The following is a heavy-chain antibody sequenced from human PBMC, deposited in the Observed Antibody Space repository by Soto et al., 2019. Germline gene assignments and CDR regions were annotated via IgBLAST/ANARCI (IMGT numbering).Heavy chain of an antibody. D-gene: IGHD1-26*01. CDR1: GFTFSNVW. J-gene: IGHJ4*02. CDR2: IKSKKDGETI. V-gene: IGHV3-15*01. CDR3: TTGAWTSGGVFGS. Sequence: EVPLVESGGGLVKPGGSLRLSCAASGFTFSNVWMIWVRQAPGKGLEWVGRIKSKKDGETIDYAAPEKGRFTISRDDTKNTLYLQMNSLKTGDTAVYFWTTGAWTSGGVFGSWGQGTLVTVSS.